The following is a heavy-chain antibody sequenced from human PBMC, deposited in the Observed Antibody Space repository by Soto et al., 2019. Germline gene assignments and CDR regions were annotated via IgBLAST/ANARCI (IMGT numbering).Heavy chain of an antibody. V-gene: IGHV4-59*01. Sequence: QVQLQESGPGLVKPSETLSLTCTVSGGSISSYYWSWIRQPPGKGLEWIGYIYYSGSTNYNPSLKSRVTISVDTSKNQFSLKLSSVTAADTAVYYCARGYGDYDLDYWGQGTLVTVSS. J-gene: IGHJ4*02. CDR2: IYYSGST. CDR1: GGSISSYY. CDR3: ARGYGDYDLDY. D-gene: IGHD4-17*01.